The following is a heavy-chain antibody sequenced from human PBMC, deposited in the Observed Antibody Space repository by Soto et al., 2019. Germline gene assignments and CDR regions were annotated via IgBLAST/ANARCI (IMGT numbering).Heavy chain of an antibody. CDR1: GFTFSSFW. D-gene: IGHD5-12*01. Sequence: EVQLVESGGGLVQPGGSLRLSCGASGFTFSSFWMSWVRQAPGKGLEWVANIKEDGSEKYYVDSVKGRFTISRDNAKNSLYLQMNSLRAEDTAVYYCARAGYSGYDDRNIDYWGQGTLVTVSS. CDR3: ARAGYSGYDDRNIDY. J-gene: IGHJ4*02. V-gene: IGHV3-7*01. CDR2: IKEDGSEK.